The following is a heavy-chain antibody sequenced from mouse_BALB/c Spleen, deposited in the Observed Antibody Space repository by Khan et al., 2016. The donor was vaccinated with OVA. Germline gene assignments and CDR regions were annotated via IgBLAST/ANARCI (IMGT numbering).Heavy chain of an antibody. Sequence: QVQLQQPGAELVKPGAPVKLSCKASGYTFTSYWMNWVKQRPGRGLEWIGRIDPSDSETHYNQKFKDKATLTVDKSSSTADIQLSSMTSEDSAVYYCARDQYGNYVYAMDYWGQGTSVTVSS. D-gene: IGHD2-10*02. CDR3: ARDQYGNYVYAMDY. J-gene: IGHJ4*01. V-gene: IGHV1-69*02. CDR2: IDPSDSET. CDR1: GYTFTSYW.